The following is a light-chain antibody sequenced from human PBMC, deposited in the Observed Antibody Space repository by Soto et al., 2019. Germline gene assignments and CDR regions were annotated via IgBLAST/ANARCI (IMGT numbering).Light chain of an antibody. J-gene: IGKJ5*01. CDR2: GAS. CDR1: QSVDSY. CDR3: QQRDSWPIT. Sequence: EMVVTQSPASLSLSQEERSPLSSRASQSVDSYLVWYQQKPGQAPRLLIFGASNRATGIPARFSGSGSGTDFTITINSLETDDFAVYYCQQRDSWPITCGQGTRLEI. V-gene: IGKV3-11*01.